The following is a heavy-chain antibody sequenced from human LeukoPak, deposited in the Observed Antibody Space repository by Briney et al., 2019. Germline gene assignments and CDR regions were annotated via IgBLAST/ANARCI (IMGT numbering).Heavy chain of an antibody. CDR1: GGTFSSYA. Sequence: SVKVSCKASGGTFSSYAISWARQAPGQGLEWMGRIIPIFGTANYAQKFQGRVTITTDESTSTAYMELSSLRSEDTAVYYCARAPDSSGYYWNDAFDIWGQGTMVTVSS. CDR3: ARAPDSSGYYWNDAFDI. J-gene: IGHJ3*02. V-gene: IGHV1-69*05. CDR2: IIPIFGTA. D-gene: IGHD3-22*01.